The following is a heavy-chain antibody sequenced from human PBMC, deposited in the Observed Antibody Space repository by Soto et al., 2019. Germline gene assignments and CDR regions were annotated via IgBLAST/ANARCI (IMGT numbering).Heavy chain of an antibody. J-gene: IGHJ5*02. D-gene: IGHD6-19*01. CDR2: INVYNGNT. Sequence: QVQLVQSGAEVKKPGASVKVSCKASGYTFTSNSIGWVRQAPGQGLEWMGWINVYNGNTKYAQQLQGRVTLTTDTSTSTAYMDFRGLRSYGTGVYYWARISRASSGLPPYHWGQGTLVTGS. V-gene: IGHV1-18*04. CDR3: ARISRASSGLPPYH. CDR1: GYTFTSNS.